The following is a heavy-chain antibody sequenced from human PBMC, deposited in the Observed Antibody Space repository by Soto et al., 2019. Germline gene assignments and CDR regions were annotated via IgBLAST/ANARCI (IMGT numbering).Heavy chain of an antibody. CDR3: ARDRKAVAGGGVRWFDP. V-gene: IGHV4-59*13. Sequence: QVQLQESGPGLVKPSETLSLTCTVSGGSISSYYWSWIRQPPGKGLEWIGYISYSGSTNYNPSLKSRVSISADTSKNRFSLKLNSVTAADTAVYYCARDRKAVAGGGVRWFDPWGQGTLVIVSS. D-gene: IGHD6-19*01. CDR1: GGSISSYY. J-gene: IGHJ5*02. CDR2: ISYSGST.